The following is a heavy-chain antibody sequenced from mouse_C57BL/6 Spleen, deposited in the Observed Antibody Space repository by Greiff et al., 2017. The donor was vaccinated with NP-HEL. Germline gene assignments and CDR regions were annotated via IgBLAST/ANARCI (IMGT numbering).Heavy chain of an antibody. CDR2: IDPSDSET. V-gene: IGHV1-52*01. CDR3: ARDNFVGGYFDY. Sequence: QVQLQQPGAELVRPGSSVKLSCKASGYTFTSYWMHWVKQRPIQGLEWIGNIDPSDSETHYNQKFKDKATLTVDKSSSTAYMQLSSLTSEDSAVYYCARDNFVGGYFDYWGQGTTLTVSS. D-gene: IGHD1-3*01. J-gene: IGHJ2*01. CDR1: GYTFTSYW.